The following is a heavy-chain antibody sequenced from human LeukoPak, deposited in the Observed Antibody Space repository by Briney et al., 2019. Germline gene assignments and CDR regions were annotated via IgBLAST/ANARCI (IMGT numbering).Heavy chain of an antibody. Sequence: SQTLSLTRAVSGGSISSGGYSWSWIRQPPGKGLEWIGYIYHSGSTYYNPSLKSRVTISVDRSKNQFSLKLSSVTAADTAVYYCAARRGANDYWGQGTLVTVSS. CDR3: AARRGANDY. V-gene: IGHV4-30-2*01. J-gene: IGHJ4*02. CDR2: IYHSGST. D-gene: IGHD1-26*01. CDR1: GGSISSGGYS.